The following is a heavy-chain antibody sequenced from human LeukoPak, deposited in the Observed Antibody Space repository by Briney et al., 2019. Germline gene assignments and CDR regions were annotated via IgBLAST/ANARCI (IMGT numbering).Heavy chain of an antibody. CDR2: ISSSSSYI. CDR1: GFTFSGYN. V-gene: IGHV3-21*01. J-gene: IGHJ4*02. CDR3: ARASLVATRVDY. Sequence: GGSLRLSCAASGFTFSGYNMNWVRQAPGKGLEWVSSISSSSSYIYYADSVKGRFTISRDNAKNSLYLQMNSLRAEDTAVYYCARASLVATRVDYWGQGTLVTVSS. D-gene: IGHD5-12*01.